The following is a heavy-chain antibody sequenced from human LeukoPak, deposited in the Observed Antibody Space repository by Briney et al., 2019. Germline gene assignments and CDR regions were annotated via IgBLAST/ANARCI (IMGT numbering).Heavy chain of an antibody. CDR1: GGTFSSYA. V-gene: IGHV1-69*05. J-gene: IGHJ4*02. CDR3: ARVGRGSGY. CDR2: IIPIFGTA. D-gene: IGHD3-16*01. Sequence: ASVKVSCKASGGTFSSYAISWVRQAPGQGLEWMGGIIPIFGTANYAQKLQGRVTMTTDTSTSTAYMELRSLRSDDTAVYYCARVGRGSGYWGQGTLVTVSS.